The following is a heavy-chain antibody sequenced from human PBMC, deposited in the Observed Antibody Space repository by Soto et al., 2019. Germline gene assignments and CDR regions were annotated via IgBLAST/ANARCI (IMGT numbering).Heavy chain of an antibody. D-gene: IGHD5-12*01. Sequence: GGSLRLSCAASEFTFSIYSMNWVRQAPGKGLEWISAISSSSDYIYYADSVKGRFTISRDNAKNSLYLQLNSLRAEDTAVYYCARSPGRDGYNHFDYWGQGTLVTVSS. J-gene: IGHJ4*02. CDR2: ISSSSDYI. CDR3: ARSPGRDGYNHFDY. CDR1: EFTFSIYS. V-gene: IGHV3-21*03.